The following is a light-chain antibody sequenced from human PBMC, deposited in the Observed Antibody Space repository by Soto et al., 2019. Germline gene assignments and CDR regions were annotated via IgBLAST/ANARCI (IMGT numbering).Light chain of an antibody. CDR3: AAWDDSLNAVV. V-gene: IGLV1-44*01. Sequence: QSVLTQPPSASGTPGRSVTMSGSGSSTNIGANSVNWYQCLPGAAPKLLIYTNNKRPSGVPDRFFGSKSGSSASLAISGLQSGDEGDYYCAAWDDSLNAVVFGGGTKLTVL. J-gene: IGLJ2*01. CDR1: STNIGANS. CDR2: TNN.